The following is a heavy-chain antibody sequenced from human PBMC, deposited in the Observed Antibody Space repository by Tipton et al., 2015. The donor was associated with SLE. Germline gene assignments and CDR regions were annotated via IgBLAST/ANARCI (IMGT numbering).Heavy chain of an antibody. CDR1: GGSFSGYY. CDR2: INHSGST. Sequence: TLSLTCAVYGGSFSGYYWSWIRQPPGKGLEWIGEINHSGSTNYNPSLKSRVTISVDTSKNQFSLKLSSVTAADTAVYYCARKRNGMGIWRQGTMVTVSS. CDR3: ARKRNGMGI. J-gene: IGHJ3*02. D-gene: IGHD5-24*01. V-gene: IGHV4-34*01.